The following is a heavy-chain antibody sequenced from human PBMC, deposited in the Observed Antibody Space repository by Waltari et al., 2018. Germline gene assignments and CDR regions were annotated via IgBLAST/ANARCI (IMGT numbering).Heavy chain of an antibody. D-gene: IGHD3-10*01. CDR1: GGGTFVDYA. CDR3: ANAIGDGSVPEV. Sequence: QVQLVQSGPEVKKPGSSVKISCMVSGGGTFVDYAFAWVRQAPGQGLEWMGRIVPLFDLPNYAQNFQGRLSFTADKSTSTVYMEVRDLRSDDTAVYYCANAIGDGSVPEVWGREILVTVSS. V-gene: IGHV1-69*04. J-gene: IGHJ2*01. CDR2: IVPLFDLP.